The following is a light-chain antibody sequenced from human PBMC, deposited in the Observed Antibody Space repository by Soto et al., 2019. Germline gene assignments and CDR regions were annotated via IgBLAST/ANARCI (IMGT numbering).Light chain of an antibody. CDR2: EVI. CDR1: SSNLGAGYD. CDR3: STYTSASTS. J-gene: IGLJ2*01. V-gene: IGLV1-40*01. Sequence: QSVLTQPPSVSGAPGQRVSISCTGNSSNLGAGYDVHWYQQVPGTAPKLLIYEVIKRPSGISPRFSGSKAGNTASLTISGLQADDEADYFCSTYTSASTSFGGGTKLTVL.